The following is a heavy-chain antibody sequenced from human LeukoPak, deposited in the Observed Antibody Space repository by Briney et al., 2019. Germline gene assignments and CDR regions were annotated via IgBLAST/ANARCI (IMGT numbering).Heavy chain of an antibody. CDR2: ISKYGDRT. Sequence: SXRLSCAASGFTFDDFSIHWFRQAPGKGLEWVSLISKYGDRTYYADSVEGRFTISRDNSKNTLYLQMNSLRAEDTAVYYCAGISMVRGVIVSKAKTVDYWGQGTLVTVSS. V-gene: IGHV3-43*01. D-gene: IGHD3-10*01. CDR3: AGISMVRGVIVSKAKTVDY. J-gene: IGHJ4*02. CDR1: GFTFDDFS.